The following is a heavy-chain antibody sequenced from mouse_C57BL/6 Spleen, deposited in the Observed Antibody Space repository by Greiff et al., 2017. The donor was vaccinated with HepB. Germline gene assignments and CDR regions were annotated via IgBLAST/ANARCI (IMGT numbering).Heavy chain of an antibody. J-gene: IGHJ3*01. CDR2: IYPGDGDT. CDR1: GYAFSSSW. Sequence: QVQLQQSGPELVKPGASVKISCKAPGYAFSSSWMNWVKQRPGKGLEWIGRIYPGDGDTNYNGKFKGKATLTADKSSSTAYMQLSSLTSEDSAVYFCARDYYDYPWFAYWGQGTLVTVSA. D-gene: IGHD2-4*01. CDR3: ARDYYDYPWFAY. V-gene: IGHV1-82*01.